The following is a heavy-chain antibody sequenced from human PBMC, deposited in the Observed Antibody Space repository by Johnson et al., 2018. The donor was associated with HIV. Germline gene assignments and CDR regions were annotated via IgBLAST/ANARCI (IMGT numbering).Heavy chain of an antibody. D-gene: IGHD4-11*01. Sequence: QVQLVESGGGLVKPGGSLRLSCAVSGFTFSSYAMHWVRQAPGKGLEWVAVISYDGSNKYYADSVKGRFTISRDNSKNTLYLQMNSLRAEDTAVYYCARDYSNPPHAFDIWGQGTMVTVSS. CDR1: GFTFSSYA. CDR3: ARDYSNPPHAFDI. J-gene: IGHJ3*02. CDR2: ISYDGSNK. V-gene: IGHV3-30*04.